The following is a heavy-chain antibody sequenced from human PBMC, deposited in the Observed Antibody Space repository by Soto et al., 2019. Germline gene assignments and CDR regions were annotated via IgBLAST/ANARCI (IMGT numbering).Heavy chain of an antibody. J-gene: IGHJ4*02. CDR3: VTNSGGLRCYFDS. Sequence: SETLSLTCTVCGVSMSGTAYYWAWIRQPPGKGLEWNGSIYYSGATYYSPSLKSRVTMCVDTSKNQFSLNLNSVTAADTAVYYCVTNSGGLRCYFDSWGQGTPVTVSS. CDR1: GVSMSGTAYY. CDR2: IYYSGAT. V-gene: IGHV4-39*01. D-gene: IGHD1-26*01.